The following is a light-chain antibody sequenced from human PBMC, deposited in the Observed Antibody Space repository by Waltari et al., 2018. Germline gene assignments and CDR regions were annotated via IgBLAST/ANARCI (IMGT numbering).Light chain of an antibody. J-gene: IGLJ1*01. Sequence: QSVLTQPPSVSATPGQKVTISCSGSTSNIGNEYVSWYQQLPRTAPKLLIYKNDNRPAGIPDRSSGSKSGTSATLGITGLQTGDEAHYYCGAWDSSVSAYVFGTGTEVTVL. CDR2: KND. CDR1: TSNIGNEY. CDR3: GAWDSSVSAYV. V-gene: IGLV1-51*01.